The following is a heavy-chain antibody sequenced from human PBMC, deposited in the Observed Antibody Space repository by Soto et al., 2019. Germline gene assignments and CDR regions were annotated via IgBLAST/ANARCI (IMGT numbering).Heavy chain of an antibody. Sequence: QVHLVQSGAEVKKPGASVKVSGKGSSYAFSTYVVTWVRQAPGQGLEWMGWISAHNGNTNYAQKLQGRVTVTRDTSTSTAYMELRSLRSDDTAVYYCARGRYGDYWGQGALVTVSS. V-gene: IGHV1-18*01. J-gene: IGHJ4*02. CDR1: SYAFSTYV. CDR2: ISAHNGNT. D-gene: IGHD1-1*01. CDR3: ARGRYGDY.